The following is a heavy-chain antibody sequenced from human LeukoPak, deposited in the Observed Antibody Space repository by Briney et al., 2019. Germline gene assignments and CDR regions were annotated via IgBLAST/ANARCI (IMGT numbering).Heavy chain of an antibody. D-gene: IGHD5-24*01. J-gene: IGHJ4*02. CDR2: IYYSGST. CDR3: ARDSANGSNWYFDY. Sequence: SQTLSLTCTVSGDSISSGDYYWSWIRQPPGKGLEWIGYIYYSGSTYYNPSLKSRVTISVDTSKNQFSLNLNSVTAADTAVYYCARDSANGSNWYFDYWGQGTLVTVSS. CDR1: GDSISSGDYY. V-gene: IGHV4-30-4*01.